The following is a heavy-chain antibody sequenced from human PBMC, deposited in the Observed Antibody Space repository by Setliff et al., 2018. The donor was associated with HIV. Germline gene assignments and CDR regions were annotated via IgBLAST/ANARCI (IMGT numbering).Heavy chain of an antibody. V-gene: IGHV4-31*11. CDR2: IHYSGST. J-gene: IGHJ3*02. D-gene: IGHD3-22*01. CDR3: ARRGDSSSYLYAFEI. CDR1: GGSINSGGYY. Sequence: PSETLSLTCAVSGGSINSGGYYWTWIRQHPGMGLEWIGYIHYSGSTYYNPSLKSRVTISVDTSKNQFSLKLSSVTAADTAVYYCARRGDSSSYLYAFEIWGQGTMVTVXS.